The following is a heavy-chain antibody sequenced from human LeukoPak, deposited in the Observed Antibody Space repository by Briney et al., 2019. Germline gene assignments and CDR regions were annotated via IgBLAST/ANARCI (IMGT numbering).Heavy chain of an antibody. CDR3: ATIRGSRWSIYYYGMDV. J-gene: IGHJ6*02. Sequence: PGESLRLSCAASGFTFSSYGMHWLRQAPEKGLEWVAFIRYDGSNKYYADSVKGQFTISRDNSRNTLYLQMNSLRAEDTAVYYCATIRGSRWSIYYYGMDVWGQGTTVTVSS. V-gene: IGHV3-30*02. CDR2: IRYDGSNK. CDR1: GFTFSSYG. D-gene: IGHD6-13*01.